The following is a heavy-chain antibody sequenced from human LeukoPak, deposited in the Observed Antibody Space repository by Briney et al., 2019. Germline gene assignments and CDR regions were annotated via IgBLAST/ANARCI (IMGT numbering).Heavy chain of an antibody. Sequence: GGSLRLSCAASGFTFGNYGMSWVRQAPGKGLEWVANIRRDGSETHYVDSVMGRFTISRDNAKNSLYLQTNSLRAEDTAVYYCARDDTHYGSSGSFYDAFDVWGQGTMVTVSS. V-gene: IGHV3-7*01. J-gene: IGHJ3*01. CDR3: ARDDTHYGSSGSFYDAFDV. CDR1: GFTFGNYG. CDR2: IRRDGSET. D-gene: IGHD3-22*01.